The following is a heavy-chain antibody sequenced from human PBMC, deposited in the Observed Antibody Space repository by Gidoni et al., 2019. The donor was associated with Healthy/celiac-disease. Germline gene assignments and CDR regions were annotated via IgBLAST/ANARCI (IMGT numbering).Heavy chain of an antibody. J-gene: IGHJ5*02. CDR3: ARGGGSSWYSFTAPNWFDP. V-gene: IGHV3-30-3*01. CDR2: ISYDGSNK. D-gene: IGHD6-13*01. CDR1: GFTFSSYA. Sequence: QVQLVESGGGVVQPGTSLRLSCAASGFTFSSYAMPWVRQAPGKGLEWVAVISYDGSNKYYADSVKGRFTISRDNSKNTLYLQMNSLRAEDTAVYYCARGGGSSWYSFTAPNWFDPWGQGTLVTVSS.